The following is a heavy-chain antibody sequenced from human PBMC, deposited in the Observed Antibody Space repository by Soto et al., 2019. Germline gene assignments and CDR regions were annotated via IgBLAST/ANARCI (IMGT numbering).Heavy chain of an antibody. CDR3: ARQGTSRGSDYAAFDF. CDR2: IYPGASDI. D-gene: IGHD3-10*01. CDR1: GYTFIYFW. Sequence: PGESLKISCQASGYTFIYFWVAWVRQVPGKGLEWMGVIYPGASDIRYSPSFEGRVTISADKSTNTAYLQWSSLEAADTVIYYCARQGTSRGSDYAAFDFWGPGTLVTVSS. J-gene: IGHJ4*02. V-gene: IGHV5-51*01.